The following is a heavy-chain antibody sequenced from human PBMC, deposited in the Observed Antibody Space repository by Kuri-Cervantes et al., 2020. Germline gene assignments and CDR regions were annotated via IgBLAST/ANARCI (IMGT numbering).Heavy chain of an antibody. V-gene: IGHV3-48*01. J-gene: IGHJ4*02. CDR1: GFTFSTYT. CDR3: ARDVNFDY. Sequence: GGSLRLSCAASGFTFSTYTMNWVRQAPGKGLEWVSYISNSGGTIYYADSVKGRFTISRDNAKNSLYLQMNSLRAEDTAVYYCARDVNFDYWGQGTLVTVSS. CDR2: ISNSGGTI.